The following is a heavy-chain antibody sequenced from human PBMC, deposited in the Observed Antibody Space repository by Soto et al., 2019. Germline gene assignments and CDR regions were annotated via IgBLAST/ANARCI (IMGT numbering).Heavy chain of an antibody. D-gene: IGHD3-22*01. Sequence: GGSLRLSCAASGFTFSSYWMSWVRQAPGKGLEWVANIKQDGSEKYYVDSVKGRFTISRDNAKNSLYLQMNSLRAEDTAVYYWARDLYYYDSSGWLRDAFDIWGQGTMVTVSS. CDR2: IKQDGSEK. V-gene: IGHV3-7*05. CDR1: GFTFSSYW. CDR3: ARDLYYYDSSGWLRDAFDI. J-gene: IGHJ3*02.